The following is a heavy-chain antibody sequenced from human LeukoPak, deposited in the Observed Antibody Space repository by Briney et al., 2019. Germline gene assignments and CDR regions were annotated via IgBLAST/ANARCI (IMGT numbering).Heavy chain of an antibody. D-gene: IGHD3-22*01. CDR2: ISYSGST. CDR3: AREVPYYYDSSGYYYYFDY. V-gene: IGHV4-30-4*01. J-gene: IGHJ4*02. CDR1: GPSISSGAYY. Sequence: PSESLSLTCTVSGPSISSGAYYCGWIRHPPGNGLGWIVYISYSGSTYSNPSLKSRVYISVDTSKHQSSLKLSSLTAADTAVYYCAREVPYYYDSSGYYYYFDYWGQGTLVTVSS.